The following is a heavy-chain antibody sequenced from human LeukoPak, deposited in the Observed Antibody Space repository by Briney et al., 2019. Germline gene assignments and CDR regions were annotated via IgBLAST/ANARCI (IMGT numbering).Heavy chain of an antibody. CDR2: IYYSGST. V-gene: IGHV4-61*01. Sequence: SETLSLTCTVSGGSVSSGSYYWSWIRQPPGKGLEWIGYIYYSGSTNYNPSLKSRVTISVDTSKNQFSLKLSSVTAANTAVYYCARGLGSCSGGSCPFDYWGQGTLVTVSS. D-gene: IGHD2-15*01. CDR3: ARGLGSCSGGSCPFDY. CDR1: GGSVSSGSYY. J-gene: IGHJ4*02.